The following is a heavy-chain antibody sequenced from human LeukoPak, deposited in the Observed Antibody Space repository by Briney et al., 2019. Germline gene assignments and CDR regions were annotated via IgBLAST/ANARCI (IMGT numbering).Heavy chain of an antibody. CDR3: ARDPFGYDFWSGYPYFDY. V-gene: IGHV1-46*01. D-gene: IGHD3-3*01. J-gene: IGHJ4*02. Sequence: ASVKVSCKASGYTFTSYYMHWVRQAPGQGLEWMGIINPSGGSTSYAQKFQGRVTMTRDTSTSTVYMELSSLRSEDTAVYYCARDPFGYDFWSGYPYFDYWGQGTLVTVSS. CDR1: GYTFTSYY. CDR2: INPSGGST.